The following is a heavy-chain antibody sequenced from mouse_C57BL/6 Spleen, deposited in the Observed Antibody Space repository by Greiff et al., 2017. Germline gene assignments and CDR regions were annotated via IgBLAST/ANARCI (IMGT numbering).Heavy chain of an antibody. D-gene: IGHD4-1*01. V-gene: IGHV1-50*01. CDR3: ARVGTGTIDY. Sequence: QVQLQQPGAELVKPGASVKLSCKASGYTFTSYWLQWVKQRPGQGLEWIGEIDPSDSYTNYNPKFKGKATLTVDTSSSTAYMQLSSLTSEDSAVYYCARVGTGTIDYWGQGTTLTVSS. CDR1: GYTFTSYW. J-gene: IGHJ2*01. CDR2: IDPSDSYT.